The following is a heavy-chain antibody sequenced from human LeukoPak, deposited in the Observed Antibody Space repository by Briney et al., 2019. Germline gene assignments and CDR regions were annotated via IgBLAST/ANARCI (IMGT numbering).Heavy chain of an antibody. Sequence: SETLSLTCAVYGGSFSGYYWSWIRQPPGKGLQWVGEITVSGTTHYNPSLKSRVTISVDTSKNQFSLKLTSVTAADTAVYYCAGDYRGSLDYWGQGTLVTVSS. CDR2: ITVSGTT. CDR1: GGSFSGYY. CDR3: AGDYRGSLDY. D-gene: IGHD3-10*01. V-gene: IGHV4-34*01. J-gene: IGHJ4*02.